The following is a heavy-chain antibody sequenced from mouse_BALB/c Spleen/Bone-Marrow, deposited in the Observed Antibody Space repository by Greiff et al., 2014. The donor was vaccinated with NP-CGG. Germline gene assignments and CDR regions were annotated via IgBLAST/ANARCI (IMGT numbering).Heavy chain of an antibody. J-gene: IGHJ2*01. CDR3: TRGRTWDFDY. V-gene: IGHV1S81*02. CDR2: NNPNNGGT. Sequence: QVQLQQSGAELVKPGPSVKLSCKASGYTFTTYYMYWVHQRPGQGLEWIGENNPNNGGTNFKEKFKSKATLTVDKSSSTAYMQLSSLTSEDSAVYYCTRGRTWDFDYWGQGTTLTVSA. D-gene: IGHD4-1*01. CDR1: GYTFTTYY.